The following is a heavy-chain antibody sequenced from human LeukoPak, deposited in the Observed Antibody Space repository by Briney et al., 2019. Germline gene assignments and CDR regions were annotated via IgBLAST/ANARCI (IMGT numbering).Heavy chain of an antibody. CDR2: ISSSSSYI. V-gene: IGHV3-21*01. J-gene: IGHJ4*02. CDR3: ARRVSGYSYGYAGSLDY. CDR1: GLTFSSYS. D-gene: IGHD5-18*01. Sequence: GGSLRLSCAASGLTFSSYSINWVRQAPGKGLEWVSSISSSSSYIYYADSVKGRFTISRDNTKNSLYLQMNSLRAEDTAVYYCARRVSGYSYGYAGSLDYWGQGTLVTVSS.